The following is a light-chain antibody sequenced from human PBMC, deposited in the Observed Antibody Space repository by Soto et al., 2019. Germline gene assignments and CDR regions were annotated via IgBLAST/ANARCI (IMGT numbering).Light chain of an antibody. CDR1: QSVSSY. Sequence: EIVLTQSPATLSLSPGKRATLSCRASQSVSSYLAWYQQKPGQAPRLLIYNASNRATGIPDRFSGSGSGTDFSLTISSLEPEDVAVYYCQQRSNWPGTFGQGTKVEIK. V-gene: IGKV3-11*01. CDR2: NAS. J-gene: IGKJ1*01. CDR3: QQRSNWPGT.